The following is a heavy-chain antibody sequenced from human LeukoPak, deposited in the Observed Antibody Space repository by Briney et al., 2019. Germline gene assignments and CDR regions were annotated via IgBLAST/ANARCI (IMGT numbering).Heavy chain of an antibody. V-gene: IGHV3-7*01. Sequence: PGGSLRLSCAGFGFTFSSYWMTWVRQAPGKGLERVAIIKQDGSEKYYAGSVQGRFMISRDNAKNLLSLQLNSLRAEDTAVYYCAGGVGWVFDIWGQGTMVTVSS. J-gene: IGHJ3*02. CDR2: IKQDGSEK. CDR1: GFTFSSYW. D-gene: IGHD2-8*01. CDR3: AGGVGWVFDI.